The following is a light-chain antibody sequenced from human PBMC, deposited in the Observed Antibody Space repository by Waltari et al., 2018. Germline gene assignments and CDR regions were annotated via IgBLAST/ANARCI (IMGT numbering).Light chain of an antibody. CDR2: EAS. CDR3: QQRINWPLT. J-gene: IGKJ4*01. V-gene: IGKV3-11*01. Sequence: EIVLAQSPATLSLSLGERAALSCRASQSVESFLAWYQHKPGQAPRLIIYEASTRATGIPARFSGSGSGTDFALTISALEPEDFAVYYCQQRINWPLTFGGGTGVEIK. CDR1: QSVESF.